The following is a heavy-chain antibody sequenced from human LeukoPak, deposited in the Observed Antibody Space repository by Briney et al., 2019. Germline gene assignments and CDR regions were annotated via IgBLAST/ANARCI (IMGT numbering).Heavy chain of an antibody. CDR3: ARDPGITMERSDY. CDR2: INQDGSEK. V-gene: IGHV3-7*01. D-gene: IGHD3-10*01. J-gene: IGHJ4*02. CDR1: GFTFTDYW. Sequence: RGESLRLSCSASGFTFTDYWMTWVRQAPGKGLEWVANINQDGSEKYYGDSVKGRFTISRDNAKNSPYLQMNSLRAEDTAVFYCARDPGITMERSDYWGQGTLVTVSS.